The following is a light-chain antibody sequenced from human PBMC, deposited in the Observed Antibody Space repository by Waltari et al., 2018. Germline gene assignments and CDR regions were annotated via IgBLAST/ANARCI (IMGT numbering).Light chain of an antibody. CDR1: QSVSSSY. V-gene: IGKV3-20*01. CDR2: GAS. Sequence: EIVLTQSPGTLSLSPGERATLSCRASQSVSSSYLAWYQQTPGQAPRLLIYGASSRATGIPDMFSGSGSGTDFTLTISRLEPEDFAVYYCQQYGSSPPLTFGGGTKVEIK. J-gene: IGKJ4*01. CDR3: QQYGSSPPLT.